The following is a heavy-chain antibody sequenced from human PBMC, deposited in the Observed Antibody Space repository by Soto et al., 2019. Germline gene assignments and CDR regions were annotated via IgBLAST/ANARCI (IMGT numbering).Heavy chain of an antibody. CDR1: GGSISSGGYY. V-gene: IGHV4-31*03. Sequence: SETLSLTCTVSGGSISSGGYYWSWIRQHPGKGLEWIGYIYYSGSTHYNPSLKSRVTISVDTSKNQFSLKLSSVTAADTAVYYCARVSVVVAATRSNYFDYWGQGTLVTVSS. CDR2: IYYSGST. CDR3: ARVSVVVAATRSNYFDY. D-gene: IGHD2-15*01. J-gene: IGHJ4*02.